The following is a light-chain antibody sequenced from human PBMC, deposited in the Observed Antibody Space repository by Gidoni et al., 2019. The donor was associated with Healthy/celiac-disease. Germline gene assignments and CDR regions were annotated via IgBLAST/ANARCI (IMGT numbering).Light chain of an antibody. CDR1: QSISSY. CDR2: AAS. CDR3: QQSYSTPPT. J-gene: IGKJ1*01. V-gene: IGKV1-39*01. Sequence: DIQMTQSPSSLSASVGDRVTITCRASQSISSYLNWSQQKPGKAPKLLIYAASSLQSGGPSRFSGSGSGTDFTLTISSLQPEDFSTCYCQQSYSTPPTFGQGTKVEIK.